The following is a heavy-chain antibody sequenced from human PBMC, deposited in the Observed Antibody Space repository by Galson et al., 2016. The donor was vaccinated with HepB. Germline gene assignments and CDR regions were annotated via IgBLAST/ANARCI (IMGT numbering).Heavy chain of an antibody. CDR2: IYFGGST. J-gene: IGHJ4*02. CDR1: GGSISGHY. D-gene: IGHD6-6*01. V-gene: IGHV4-4*09. Sequence: SETLSLTCTVSGGSISGHYWSWIRQSPRKGLEWIGNIYFGGSTDYNPSLKSRVTISIDASKKQFSLRLSSVTAADTAVYYCAGSTSARQLDYWGQGTLVTVSS. CDR3: AGSTSARQLDY.